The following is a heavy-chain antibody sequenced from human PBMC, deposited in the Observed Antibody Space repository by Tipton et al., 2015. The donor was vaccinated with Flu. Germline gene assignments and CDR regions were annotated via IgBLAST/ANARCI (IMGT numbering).Heavy chain of an antibody. Sequence: TLSPTCTVSSVSINFYSWSWIRQPPGKGLEWIGYFYYSGSPKYNPSLESRVTISADTSKNQFSLKLNSVTAADTAVYFCARDRGRSDAFDIWGLGTMVTVSS. CDR2: FYYSGSP. CDR3: ARDRGRSDAFDI. D-gene: IGHD3-10*01. J-gene: IGHJ3*02. V-gene: IGHV4-59*01. CDR1: SVSINFYS.